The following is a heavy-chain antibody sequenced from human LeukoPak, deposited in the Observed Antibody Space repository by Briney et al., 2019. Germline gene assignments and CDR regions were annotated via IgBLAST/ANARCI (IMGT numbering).Heavy chain of an antibody. Sequence: GRSLRLSCAASGFTFDDYAMHWVRQAPGKGLEWVSGISWNSGSLGYADSVKGRFTVSRDNAKNSLYLQMNSLRAEDTAVYYCARDLAPLVVVITTLDYWGQGTLVTVSS. CDR2: ISWNSGSL. V-gene: IGHV3-9*01. J-gene: IGHJ4*02. CDR3: ARDLAPLVVVITTLDY. CDR1: GFTFDDYA. D-gene: IGHD3-22*01.